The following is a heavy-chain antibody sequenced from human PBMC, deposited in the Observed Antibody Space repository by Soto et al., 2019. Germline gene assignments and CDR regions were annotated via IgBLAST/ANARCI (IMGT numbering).Heavy chain of an antibody. D-gene: IGHD3-22*01. V-gene: IGHV1-18*04. Sequence: QVQLVQSGAEVKKSGASVKVSCKASGYTFTTYGFSWVRQAPGQGLECVGWISAYNGNTHYSQKFQGRVTMTTDTSTSTAYMELRSLTSGDTAVYYCASEPIYYNDGSGYYPLGYWGQGTLVTVSS. CDR2: ISAYNGNT. CDR1: GYTFTTYG. CDR3: ASEPIYYNDGSGYYPLGY. J-gene: IGHJ4*02.